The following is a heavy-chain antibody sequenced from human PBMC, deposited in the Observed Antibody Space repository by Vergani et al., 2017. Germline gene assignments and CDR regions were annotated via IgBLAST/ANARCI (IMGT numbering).Heavy chain of an antibody. J-gene: IGHJ5*02. CDR1: GGSISSYY. D-gene: IGHD2-2*01. Sequence: QVQLQESGPGLVKPSETLSLTCAVSGGSISSYYWSWIRQPPGKGLEWIGYIYYSGSTNYNPSLKRRVTISVDTSKNQFSLKLSSVTAADTAVYYCARVLGYCSSTSCYDNWFDPWGQGTLVTVSS. V-gene: IGHV4-59*01. CDR3: ARVLGYCSSTSCYDNWFDP. CDR2: IYYSGST.